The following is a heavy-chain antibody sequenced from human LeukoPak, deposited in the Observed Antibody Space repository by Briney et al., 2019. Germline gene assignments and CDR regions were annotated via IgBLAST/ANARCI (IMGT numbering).Heavy chain of an antibody. J-gene: IGHJ4*02. Sequence: GGSLRLSCVASGFTFSNYAISWVRQAPGKGLEWVAVISYDGSNKYYADSVKGRFTISRDNSKNTLYLQMNSLRAEDTAVYYCARGQRTSWYTNFDYWGQGTLVTVSS. D-gene: IGHD6-13*01. CDR3: ARGQRTSWYTNFDY. CDR1: GFTFSNYA. V-gene: IGHV3-30-3*01. CDR2: ISYDGSNK.